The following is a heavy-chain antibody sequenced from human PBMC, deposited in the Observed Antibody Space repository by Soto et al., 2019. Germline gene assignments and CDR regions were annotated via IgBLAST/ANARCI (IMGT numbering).Heavy chain of an antibody. J-gene: IGHJ1*01. V-gene: IGHV1-2*02. Sequence: ASVKVSCKASGYTFTGYYMHWVRQAPGQGLEWMGWINPNSGGTNYAQKFQGRVTMTRDTSISTAYMELSRLRSDDTAVYYCARVKQWLVQYFQHWGQGTLVTVSS. CDR2: INPNSGGT. D-gene: IGHD6-19*01. CDR1: GYTFTGYY. CDR3: ARVKQWLVQYFQH.